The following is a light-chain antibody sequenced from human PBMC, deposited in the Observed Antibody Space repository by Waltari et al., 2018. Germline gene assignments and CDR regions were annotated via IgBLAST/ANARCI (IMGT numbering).Light chain of an antibody. V-gene: IGLV1-47*01. CDR1: NSNIGNNY. Sequence: QSVLTQPPSASGTPGQGVTISCSGSNSNIGNNYVSWYQQLPGTAPKLLIYRDNERPAGVPDQFAGFKSGTSASLAISGLRSDNEADYYCAAWDDSLSGWVFGGGTKLTVL. CDR2: RDN. CDR3: AAWDDSLSGWV. J-gene: IGLJ3*02.